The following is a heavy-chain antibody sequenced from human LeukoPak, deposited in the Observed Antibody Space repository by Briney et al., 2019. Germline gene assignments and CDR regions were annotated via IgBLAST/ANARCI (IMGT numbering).Heavy chain of an antibody. J-gene: IGHJ4*02. CDR3: ARDPIDGYYYFDY. CDR1: GYTFTGFH. V-gene: IGHV1-2*02. Sequence: ASVKVSCKASGYTFTGFHMHWVRQAPGQGLEWMGWINANSGGTSYAQKFQGRVTVTGDTSISTAYMELTRLTSDDTAAYYCARDPIDGYYYFDYWGQGTLVTVSS. D-gene: IGHD1-1*01. CDR2: INANSGGT.